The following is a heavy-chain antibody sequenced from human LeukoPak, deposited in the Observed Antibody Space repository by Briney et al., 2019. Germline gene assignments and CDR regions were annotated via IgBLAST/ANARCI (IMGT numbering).Heavy chain of an antibody. V-gene: IGHV4-4*02. J-gene: IGHJ4*02. CDR1: GGSISSSNW. Sequence: NPSETLSLTCAVSGGSISSSNWWSWVRQPPGKGLEWIGEIYHSGSTNYNPSLKSRVTISVDKSKNQFSLKLSSVTAADTAVYYCARGPPYIVVVTAIGFFDYWGQGTLVTVSS. CDR2: IYHSGST. D-gene: IGHD2-21*02. CDR3: ARGPPYIVVVTAIGFFDY.